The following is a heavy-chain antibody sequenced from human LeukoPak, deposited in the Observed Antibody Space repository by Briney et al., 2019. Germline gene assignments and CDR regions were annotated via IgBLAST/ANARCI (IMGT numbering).Heavy chain of an antibody. J-gene: IGHJ4*02. D-gene: IGHD4-17*01. V-gene: IGHV3-73*01. CDR2: IRSKSNNYAT. CDR3: ARHRDPDYRDTKIFDF. CDR1: GFTLSDSA. Sequence: GGSLRLSCAASGFTLSDSAMHWVRQTPGKGLEWVGRIRSKSNNYATEYAASVRGRFTISRDDSKNKVYLQLNSLKTDDTAIYYCARHRDPDYRDTKIFDFWGLGTLVTVSS.